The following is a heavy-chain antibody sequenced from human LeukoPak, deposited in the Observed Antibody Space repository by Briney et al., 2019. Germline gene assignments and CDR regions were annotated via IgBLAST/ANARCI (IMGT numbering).Heavy chain of an antibody. CDR1: GFTFSNHA. CDR3: AKNVVVKRYIDF. CDR2: ISGGGRTT. V-gene: IGHV3-23*01. Sequence: GGSLRLSCAASGFTFSNHAMSWVRQAPGKGLQWVAVISGGGRTTEYADFVKGRFTISRDNSKNTLSLQMISLTVEDTAIYFCAKNVVVKRYIDFWGQGTLVTVSS. J-gene: IGHJ4*02. D-gene: IGHD2-15*01.